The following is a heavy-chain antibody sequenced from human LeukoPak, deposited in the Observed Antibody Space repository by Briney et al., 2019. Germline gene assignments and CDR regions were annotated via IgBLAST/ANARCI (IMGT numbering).Heavy chain of an antibody. CDR2: IYYSGST. D-gene: IGHD4-17*01. Sequence: PSETLSLTCTVSGGSISSGGYYWSWIRQHPGKGLEWIGYIYYSGSTYYNPSFKSRVTISVDTSKNQFSLKLSSVTAADTAVYYCARDFYGDYGFSAFDIWGQGTMATVSS. CDR1: GGSISSGGYY. J-gene: IGHJ3*02. V-gene: IGHV4-31*03. CDR3: ARDFYGDYGFSAFDI.